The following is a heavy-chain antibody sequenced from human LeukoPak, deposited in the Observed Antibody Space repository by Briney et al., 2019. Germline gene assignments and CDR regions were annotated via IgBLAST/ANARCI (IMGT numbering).Heavy chain of an antibody. CDR1: GFTFSNYD. D-gene: IGHD2-2*02. J-gene: IGHJ4*02. Sequence: GGSLTLSCAVSGFTFSNYDVHWVRQAPGKGLEWVAVISYDGSNKYYADSVKGRFTISRDNAKNSLYLQMNSLRAEDTAVYYCARDLLSMVVPAAISSYWGQGTLVTISS. CDR2: ISYDGSNK. V-gene: IGHV3-30*04. CDR3: ARDLLSMVVPAAISSY.